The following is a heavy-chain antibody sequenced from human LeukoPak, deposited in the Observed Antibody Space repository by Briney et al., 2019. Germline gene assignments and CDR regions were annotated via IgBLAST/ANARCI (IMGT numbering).Heavy chain of an antibody. V-gene: IGHV4-39*01. J-gene: IGHJ4*02. D-gene: IGHD6-19*01. Sequence: PSETLSLTCTVSGGSISSSSYYWGWIRQPPGKGLEWIGSIYYSGSTYYNPSPKRRGTISVDTSKNQFSLKLSSVTAADTAVYYCASMYSSGWYEGFFWGQGTLVTVSS. CDR2: IYYSGST. CDR1: GGSISSSSYY. CDR3: ASMYSSGWYEGFF.